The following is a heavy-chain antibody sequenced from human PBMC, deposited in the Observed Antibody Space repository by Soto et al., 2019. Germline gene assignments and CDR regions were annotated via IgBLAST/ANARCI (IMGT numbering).Heavy chain of an antibody. CDR3: ARGPSGDKIDY. Sequence: QVQLQESGPRLVSPSQTLPLTCTVSGGSISSAAYCWSWIRQSPDKGLEWIGHIYDGGTTYSSPSLKGRVTISADTSETQFSLKLSSVSAADTAVYYCARGPSGDKIDYWGQGIQVTVSS. CDR1: GGSISSAAYC. V-gene: IGHV4-30-4*01. CDR2: IYDGGTT. J-gene: IGHJ4*02. D-gene: IGHD7-27*01.